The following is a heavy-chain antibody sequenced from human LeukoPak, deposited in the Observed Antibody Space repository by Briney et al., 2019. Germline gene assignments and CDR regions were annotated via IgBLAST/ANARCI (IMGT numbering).Heavy chain of an antibody. Sequence: GASVKVSCKASGGTFSNYAISWVRQAPGQGLQWMGRFIPVLGTANYAQKLQGRVTMTTDTSTSTAYMELRSLRSDDTAVYYCARDGDQGFDYWGQGTLVTVSS. CDR3: ARDGDQGFDY. D-gene: IGHD2-21*01. V-gene: IGHV1-69*04. CDR2: FIPVLGTA. CDR1: GGTFSNYA. J-gene: IGHJ4*02.